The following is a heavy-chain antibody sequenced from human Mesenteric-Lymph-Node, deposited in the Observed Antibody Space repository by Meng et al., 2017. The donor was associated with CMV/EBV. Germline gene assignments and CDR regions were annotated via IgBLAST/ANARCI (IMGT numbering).Heavy chain of an antibody. J-gene: IGHJ5*02. Sequence: GESLKISCAASGFTFDDYAMTWVRQAPGKGLEWVADINWNGRIITYADSVRGRFIISRDDSKNSLYLQMNSLRAEDTAFYHCARNRGGYQGNWFDPWGQGTLVTVSS. D-gene: IGHD2-2*01. CDR2: INWNGRII. CDR3: ARNRGGYQGNWFDP. CDR1: GFTFDDYA. V-gene: IGHV3-20*01.